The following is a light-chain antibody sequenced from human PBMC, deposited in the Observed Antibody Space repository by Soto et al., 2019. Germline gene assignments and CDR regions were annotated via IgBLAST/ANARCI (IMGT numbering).Light chain of an antibody. J-gene: IGKJ4*01. Sequence: EIVLTQSPATLSLSPGERATLSCRASQSVSSYLAWYQQKPGQAPRLLIYDASNRATGIQARFSGSGSGIDFTLTIRSLEPEDFAVYYCQQRSNWPTFGGGTKVEIK. CDR3: QQRSNWPT. CDR1: QSVSSY. V-gene: IGKV3-11*01. CDR2: DAS.